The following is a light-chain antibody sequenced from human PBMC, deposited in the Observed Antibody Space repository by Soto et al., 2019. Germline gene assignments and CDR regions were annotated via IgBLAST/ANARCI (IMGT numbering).Light chain of an antibody. CDR2: RAS. J-gene: IGKJ1*01. CDR3: QQYQTYPWT. V-gene: IGKV1-5*03. Sequence: DIQMTQSPSTLSASVGDRVTITCRASQSVGDSLVWHQQKPGKAPKLLIYRASSLESGVPSTFSGSGSGTEFTLTISSLQPDEFATYYCQQYQTYPWTFGQGTKVEV. CDR1: QSVGDS.